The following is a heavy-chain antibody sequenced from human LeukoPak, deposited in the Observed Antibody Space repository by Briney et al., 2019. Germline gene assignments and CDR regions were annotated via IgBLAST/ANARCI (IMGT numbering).Heavy chain of an antibody. Sequence: SETLSLTCTVSGGSISSSSYYWGWIRQPPGKGLEWIGSIYYSGSTYYNPSLKSRVTISVDTSKNQFSLKLSSVTAADTAVYYCARDLVYCSGGSCYRVLDYWGQGTLVTVSS. CDR3: ARDLVYCSGGSCYRVLDY. CDR1: GGSISSSSYY. CDR2: IYYSGST. D-gene: IGHD2-15*01. V-gene: IGHV4-39*07. J-gene: IGHJ4*02.